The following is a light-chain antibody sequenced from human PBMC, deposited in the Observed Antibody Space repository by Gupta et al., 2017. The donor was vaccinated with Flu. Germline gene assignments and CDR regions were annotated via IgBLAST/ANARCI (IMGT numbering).Light chain of an antibody. Sequence: VLTQSPLSLPVTPGEPASISCRSSQSLLHSNGYNYLDWYLQKPGQSPQLLIYLGSNRASGVPDRFSGSGSGTDFTLKISRVEAEDVGVYYCMQALQTPPYTFGQGTKLEIK. CDR3: MQALQTPPYT. V-gene: IGKV2-28*01. CDR1: QSLLHSNGYNY. CDR2: LGS. J-gene: IGKJ2*01.